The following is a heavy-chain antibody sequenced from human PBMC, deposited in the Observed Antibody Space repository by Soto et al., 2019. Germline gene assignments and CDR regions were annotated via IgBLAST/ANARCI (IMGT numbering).Heavy chain of an antibody. CDR2: IRSKTYGGTT. V-gene: IGHV3-49*03. CDR1: GFTFGDYA. J-gene: IGHJ4*02. Sequence: EVQLVESGGGLVQPGRSLRLSCTSSGFTFGDYAMTWFRQAPGKGLEWVGFIRSKTYGGTTEYAASVRGRFTISRDDSKSIAYLQMNSLNTEDTAVYYCSRDLVGPMPTRPLFDYWGQGTLVTVSS. D-gene: IGHD2-21*01. CDR3: SRDLVGPMPTRPLFDY.